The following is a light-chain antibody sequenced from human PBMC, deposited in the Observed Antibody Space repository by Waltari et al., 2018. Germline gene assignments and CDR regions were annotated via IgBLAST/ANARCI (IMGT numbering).Light chain of an antibody. Sequence: EVVLTQSPGTLSLSPGERATLSCRASQSIGKYLVWYQQRPGQAPRLLIYAASTRATGIPERFSGSGYGTDFSLTISRLEPEDFAVYYGQNHERLPATFGQGTKVEIK. V-gene: IGKV3-20*01. CDR2: AAS. CDR1: QSIGKY. J-gene: IGKJ1*01. CDR3: QNHERLPAT.